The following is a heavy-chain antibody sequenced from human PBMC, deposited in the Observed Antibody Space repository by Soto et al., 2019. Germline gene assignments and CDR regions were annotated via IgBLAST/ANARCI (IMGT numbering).Heavy chain of an antibody. D-gene: IGHD3-3*01. CDR1: GGSISSSSYY. CDR2: IYYSGST. CDR3: ARHDYDFWSGRYYGMDV. Sequence: SETLSLTCTVSGGSISSSSYYWGWIRQAPGKGLEWIGSIYYSGSTYCNPSLKSRVAISVDTSKNQFSLTLRSVTAADTALYYCARHDYDFWSGRYYGMDVWGQGTTVTVSS. V-gene: IGHV4-39*01. J-gene: IGHJ6*02.